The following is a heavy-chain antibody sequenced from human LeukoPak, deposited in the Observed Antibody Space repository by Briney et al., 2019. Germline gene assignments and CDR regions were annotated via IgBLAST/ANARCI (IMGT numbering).Heavy chain of an antibody. Sequence: GGSLRLSCSASGFTFSSYAMHWVRQALGKGLEYVSAISSNGGSTYYADSVKGRFTISRDNSKNTLYLQMSSLRAEDTAVYYCVKGYYDSSGLGFDYWGQGTLVTVSS. CDR2: ISSNGGST. V-gene: IGHV3-64D*06. CDR3: VKGYYDSSGLGFDY. D-gene: IGHD3-22*01. CDR1: GFTFSSYA. J-gene: IGHJ4*02.